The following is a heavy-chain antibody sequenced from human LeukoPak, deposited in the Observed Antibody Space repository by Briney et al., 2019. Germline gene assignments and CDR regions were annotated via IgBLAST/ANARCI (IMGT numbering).Heavy chain of an antibody. J-gene: IGHJ4*02. CDR3: ATAHNSYGPGHPYYFDY. CDR1: GYTLTELS. Sequence: ASVKVSCKVSGYTLTELSMHWVRQAPGKGLEWMGGFDPEDGETIYAQKFQGRVTMTEDTSTDTAYMELSSLRSEDTAVYYCATAHNSYGPGHPYYFDYWGQGTLVTVSS. V-gene: IGHV1-24*01. D-gene: IGHD5-18*01. CDR2: FDPEDGET.